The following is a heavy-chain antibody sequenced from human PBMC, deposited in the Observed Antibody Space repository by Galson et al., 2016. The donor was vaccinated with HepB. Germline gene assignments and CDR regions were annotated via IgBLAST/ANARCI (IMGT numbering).Heavy chain of an antibody. J-gene: IGHJ5*02. V-gene: IGHV1-18*01. D-gene: IGHD4-11*01. Sequence: SVKVSCKASGYNFISYGISWVRQAPGQGLEWMGWISAYDGNINYAQNFQGRVTMTTDTSTSTAYMELRSLRSDDTAVYYCARAEGYSSFSRFDPWGQGTLVTVSS. CDR2: ISAYDGNI. CDR1: GYNFISYG. CDR3: ARAEGYSSFSRFDP.